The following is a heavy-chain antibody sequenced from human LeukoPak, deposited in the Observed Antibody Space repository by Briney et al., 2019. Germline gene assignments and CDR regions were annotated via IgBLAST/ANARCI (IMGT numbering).Heavy chain of an antibody. CDR3: ARVREQLASYYFDY. Sequence: ASVKVSCKASGYTFTSYAMHWVRQAPGQRLEWMGWINAGNGNTKYSQKFQGRVAITRDTSASTAYMKLSSLRSEDTAVYYCARVREQLASYYFDYWGQGTLVTVSS. V-gene: IGHV1-3*01. J-gene: IGHJ4*02. D-gene: IGHD6-13*01. CDR1: GYTFTSYA. CDR2: INAGNGNT.